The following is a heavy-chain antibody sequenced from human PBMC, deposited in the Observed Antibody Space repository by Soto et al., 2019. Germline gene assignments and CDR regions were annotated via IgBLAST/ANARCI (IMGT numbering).Heavy chain of an antibody. Sequence: SETLSLTCTVSGGSISSGGYYWSWVRQHPGKGLEWIGCIYYSGNTYYNPSLKSRVTISVDTSKNQFSLKLSSVTAADTAVYYCARGPPLGYWGQGTLVTVSS. CDR1: GGSISSGGYY. J-gene: IGHJ4*02. V-gene: IGHV4-31*03. CDR3: ARGPPLGY. CDR2: IYYSGNT.